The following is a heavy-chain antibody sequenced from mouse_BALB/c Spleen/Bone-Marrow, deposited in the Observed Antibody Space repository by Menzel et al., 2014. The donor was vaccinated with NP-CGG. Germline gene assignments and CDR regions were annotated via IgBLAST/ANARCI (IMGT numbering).Heavy chain of an antibody. CDR3: ARSYYDYDRAWFAY. Sequence: LEESGAELARPGASVKMSCKASGYTFTSYTMHWVKQRPGQGLEWIGYINPSSGYTNYNQKFKDKATLTADKSSSTAYMQLSSLTSEDSVFYYCARSYYDYDRAWFAYWGQGTLVTVSA. J-gene: IGHJ3*01. D-gene: IGHD2-4*01. V-gene: IGHV1-4*01. CDR1: GYTFTSYT. CDR2: INPSSGYT.